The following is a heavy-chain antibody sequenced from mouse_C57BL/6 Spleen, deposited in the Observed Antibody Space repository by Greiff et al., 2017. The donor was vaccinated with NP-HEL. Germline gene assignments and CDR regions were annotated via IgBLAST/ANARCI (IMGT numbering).Heavy chain of an antibody. Sequence: VQLQQPGAELVRPGSSVKLSCKASGYTFTSYWMHWVKQRPIQGLEWIGNIDPSDSETHYNQKFKDKATLTVDKSSSTAYMQLSSLTSEDSAVYYCARERAYGNFPYYFDYWGQGTTLIVSS. D-gene: IGHD2-1*01. V-gene: IGHV1-52*01. CDR3: ARERAYGNFPYYFDY. J-gene: IGHJ2*01. CDR1: GYTFTSYW. CDR2: IDPSDSET.